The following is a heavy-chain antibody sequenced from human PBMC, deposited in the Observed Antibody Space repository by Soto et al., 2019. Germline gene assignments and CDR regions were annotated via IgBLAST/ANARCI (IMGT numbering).Heavy chain of an antibody. Sequence: GGSLRLSCAASGFTFSSYSMNWVRQAPGKGLEWVSYISSSSSTIYYADSVKGRFTISRDNAKNSLYLQMNSLRDEDTAVYYCARRSSGYDLSLDAFDIWGQGTMVTVSS. J-gene: IGHJ3*02. D-gene: IGHD5-12*01. CDR2: ISSSSSTI. CDR3: ARRSSGYDLSLDAFDI. V-gene: IGHV3-48*02. CDR1: GFTFSSYS.